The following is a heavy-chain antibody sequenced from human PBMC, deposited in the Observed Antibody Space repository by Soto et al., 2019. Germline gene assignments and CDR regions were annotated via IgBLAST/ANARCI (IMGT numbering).Heavy chain of an antibody. CDR2: ISGFNDDT. Sequence: QVQLVQSGAEMKNPGASVKVSCKASGYTFTSYGISWVRQAPGQGLEWMGWISGFNDDTNHAQKLQGRVTMTKDTSTSTAYMELRSLKSEDTAGYYCARSGSYYPARNWFGPWGQGTLVTVSS. V-gene: IGHV1-18*01. CDR1: GYTFTSYG. CDR3: ARSGSYYPARNWFGP. J-gene: IGHJ5*02. D-gene: IGHD3-10*01.